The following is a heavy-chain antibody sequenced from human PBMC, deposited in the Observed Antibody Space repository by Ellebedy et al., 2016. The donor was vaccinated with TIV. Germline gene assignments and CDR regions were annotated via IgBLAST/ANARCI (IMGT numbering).Heavy chain of an antibody. CDR3: ARAGARTPTPDTARTFDY. V-gene: IGHV1-18*01. J-gene: IGHJ4*02. Sequence: KLQGRVTMTTDTSTSTAYMELSRLRSDDTAVYYCARAGARTPTPDTARTFDYWGQGTLVTVSS. D-gene: IGHD5-18*01.